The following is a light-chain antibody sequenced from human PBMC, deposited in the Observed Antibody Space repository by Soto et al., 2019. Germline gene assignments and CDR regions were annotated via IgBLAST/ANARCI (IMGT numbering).Light chain of an antibody. CDR1: SSNIGGYNV. J-gene: IGLJ1*01. Sequence: QSVLTQPASVSGSPGQSITISCSGTSSNIGGYNVVSWYQQHPGKAPKVIVYEGIKRPSGVSDRFSGSTSGSMASLTISGLQAEDYAGYYGCSYVGATTYVFGSGTKVTVL. CDR3: CSYVGATTYV. V-gene: IGLV2-23*01. CDR2: EGI.